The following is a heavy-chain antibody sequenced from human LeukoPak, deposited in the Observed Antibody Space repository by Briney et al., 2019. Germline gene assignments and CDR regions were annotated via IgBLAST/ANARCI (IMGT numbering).Heavy chain of an antibody. Sequence: SETLSLTCAVYGGSFSGYYWSWLRQPPGKGLEWIGEINHSGSTNYNPSLKSRVTISVDTSKNQFSLKLSSVTAADTAVYYCARVEAVAGLGGPFDYWGQGTLVTVSS. CDR1: GGSFSGYY. CDR2: INHSGST. CDR3: ARVEAVAGLGGPFDY. V-gene: IGHV4-34*01. D-gene: IGHD6-19*01. J-gene: IGHJ4*02.